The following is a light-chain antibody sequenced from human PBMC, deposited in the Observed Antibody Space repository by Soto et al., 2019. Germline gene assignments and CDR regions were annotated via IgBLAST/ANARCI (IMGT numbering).Light chain of an antibody. V-gene: IGKV1-39*01. CDR1: QGVGTS. Sequence: DIPMTQSPSSLSASVGDRVTITCRSSQGVGTSLTWFQQKPGKPPKFFIYAASNLQSGVPSRFSGSGSGTEFTLTISSLQPEDFATYYCQQTYSMPLSFGGGTKVEIK. CDR2: AAS. J-gene: IGKJ4*01. CDR3: QQTYSMPLS.